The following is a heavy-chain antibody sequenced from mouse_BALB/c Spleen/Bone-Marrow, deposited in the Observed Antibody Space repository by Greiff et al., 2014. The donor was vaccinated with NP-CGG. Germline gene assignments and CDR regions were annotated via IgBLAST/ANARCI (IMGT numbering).Heavy chain of an antibody. CDR3: ARWYRDPHFATDY. V-gene: IGHV1-80*01. D-gene: IGHD2-14*01. CDR1: GYAFSSYW. J-gene: IGHJ4*01. CDR2: IYPGDGDT. Sequence: QVQLQQSGAELVRPGSSVKISCKASGYAFSSYWMNWVKQRPGQGLEWIGQIYPGDGDTNYNENFKDKATLTVDRSSSTAFMQLSSLTSEDSAVYFCARWYRDPHFATDYWGPGTSVTVSS.